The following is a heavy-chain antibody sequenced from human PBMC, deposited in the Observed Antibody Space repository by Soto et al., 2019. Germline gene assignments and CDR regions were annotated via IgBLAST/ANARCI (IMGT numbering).Heavy chain of an antibody. Sequence: EVQLLESGGGLVQPGGSLRLSCAASGFTFSSYARSWVRQDPGKGLEWVSAISGIGDRTYYADSVKGRFTISRDNSRNTLYTQKIGLRGWDTAVYFCAKMNGPPHWGQGTLVTVSS. CDR2: ISGIGDRT. CDR3: AKMNGPPH. D-gene: IGHD2-8*01. V-gene: IGHV3-23*01. J-gene: IGHJ4*02. CDR1: GFTFSSYA.